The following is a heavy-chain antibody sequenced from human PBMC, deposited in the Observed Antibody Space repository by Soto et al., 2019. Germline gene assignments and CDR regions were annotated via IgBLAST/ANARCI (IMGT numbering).Heavy chain of an antibody. Sequence: SVKVSCKASGGTFSSYTISWVRQAPGQGLEWMGRIIPILGIANYAQKFQGRVTITADKSTSTAYMELSSLRSEDTAVYYCARSYYYGSGSYQYYFDYWGQGTLVTVSS. CDR2: IIPILGIA. V-gene: IGHV1-69*02. CDR1: GGTFSSYT. CDR3: ARSYYYGSGSYQYYFDY. J-gene: IGHJ4*02. D-gene: IGHD3-10*01.